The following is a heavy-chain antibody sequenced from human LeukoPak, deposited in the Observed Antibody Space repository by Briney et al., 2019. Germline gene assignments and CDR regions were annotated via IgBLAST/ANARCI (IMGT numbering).Heavy chain of an antibody. Sequence: SETLSLTCAVYGGSFSGYYWSWIRQPPGKGLEWIGEINHSGRTNYNPSLKSRVTISVDTSKNQFSLKLSSVTAADTALYYCAKSGYSTNWFDPWGQGTLVTVSS. J-gene: IGHJ5*02. CDR1: GGSFSGYY. CDR3: AKSGYSTNWFDP. D-gene: IGHD6-13*01. CDR2: INHSGRT. V-gene: IGHV4-34*01.